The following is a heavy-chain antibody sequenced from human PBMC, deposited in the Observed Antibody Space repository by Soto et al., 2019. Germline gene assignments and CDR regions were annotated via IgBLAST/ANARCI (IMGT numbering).Heavy chain of an antibody. V-gene: IGHV3-74*01. D-gene: IGHD3-3*01. Sequence: GWSLRLSCAASGFIFSTYWMHWVRQAPGKGLVWVSRINSDGSSLSNADSVKGRFTISRDNAKNTLYLQMNSLRAEDTAVYYCASQSGFGSPLGFDPWGQGTLVTVSS. J-gene: IGHJ5*02. CDR2: INSDGSSL. CDR1: GFIFSTYW. CDR3: ASQSGFGSPLGFDP.